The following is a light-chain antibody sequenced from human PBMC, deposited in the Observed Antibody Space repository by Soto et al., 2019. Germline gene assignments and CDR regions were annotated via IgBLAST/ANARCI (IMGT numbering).Light chain of an antibody. CDR1: QSVSSN. Sequence: IVMTQSPVTLSVSPGEIATLSCRASQSVSSNLAWYQQKPGQAPRLLIYAASTTATGIPARFSGSGSGTEFSLTISSLQSEDFVVYYCQQYDNWPLTFGGGTKVE. V-gene: IGKV3-15*01. J-gene: IGKJ4*01. CDR3: QQYDNWPLT. CDR2: AAS.